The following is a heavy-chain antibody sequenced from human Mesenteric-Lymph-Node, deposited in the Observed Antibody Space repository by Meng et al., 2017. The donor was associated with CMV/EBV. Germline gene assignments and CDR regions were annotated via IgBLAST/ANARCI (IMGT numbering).Heavy chain of an antibody. CDR3: ARPHYYGSGSSPWFDP. CDR1: GGSISSSSYY. D-gene: IGHD3-10*01. CDR2: IYYSGST. Sequence: QLQLQESGSGLVNPSETLSLTCTVSGGSISSSSYYWGWIRQPPGKGLEWIGSIYYSGSTYYNPSLKSRVTISVDTSKNQFSLKLSSVTAADTAVYYCARPHYYGSGSSPWFDPWGQGTLVTVSS. J-gene: IGHJ5*02. V-gene: IGHV4-39*01.